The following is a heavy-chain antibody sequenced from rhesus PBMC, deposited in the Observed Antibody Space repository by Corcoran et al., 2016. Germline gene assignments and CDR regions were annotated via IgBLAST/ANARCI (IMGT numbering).Heavy chain of an antibody. V-gene: IGHV4-93*01. CDR2: IYGSGGST. CDR3: ARAGGFWTGLYGLDS. Sequence: QVQLQESGPAVVKPSETLSLTCAVSGGSISSSNWWSWIRQSPGKGLEWIGGIYGSGGSTESNPSLTSRVTISKDTSKSQFSLKLSSVTAADTAVYYCARAGGFWTGLYGLDSWGQGVVVTVSS. CDR1: GGSISSSNW. D-gene: IGHD3-3*01. J-gene: IGHJ6*01.